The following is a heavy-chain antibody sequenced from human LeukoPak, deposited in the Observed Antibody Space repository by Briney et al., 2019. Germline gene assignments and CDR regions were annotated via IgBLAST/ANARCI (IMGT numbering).Heavy chain of an antibody. V-gene: IGHV3-30*04. CDR1: GFTFSSYA. CDR3: ARDRGDTIFGVAAYYYYYMDV. Sequence: GGSLRLSCAASGFTFSSYAMHWVRQAPGKGLEWVAVISYDGSNKYYADSVKGRFTISRDNSKNTLYLQMNSLRAEDTAVYYCARDRGDTIFGVAAYYYYYMDVWGKGTTVTVSS. D-gene: IGHD3-3*01. J-gene: IGHJ6*03. CDR2: ISYDGSNK.